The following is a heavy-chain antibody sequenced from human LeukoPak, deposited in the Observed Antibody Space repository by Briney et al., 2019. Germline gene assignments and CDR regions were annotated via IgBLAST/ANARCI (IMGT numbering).Heavy chain of an antibody. CDR1: GGSLSSYY. CDR2: IYYSGST. J-gene: IGHJ4*02. CDR3: ASAYSSSSVIDY. Sequence: PSETLSLTCTVSGGSLSSYYWSWVRQPPGKGLEWIGYIYYSGSTNYNPPLKSRVTISVDTSKNQFSLKLSSVTAADTAVYYCASAYSSSSVIDYWGQGTLVTVSS. V-gene: IGHV4-59*01. D-gene: IGHD6-6*01.